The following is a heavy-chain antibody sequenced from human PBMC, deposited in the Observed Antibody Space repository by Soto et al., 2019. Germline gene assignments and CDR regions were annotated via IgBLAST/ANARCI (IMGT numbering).Heavy chain of an antibody. Sequence: ASVKVSCKASGYTFTGYYMHWVRQAPGQGLEWMGWINPNSGGTNYAQKFQGWVTMTRDTSISTAYMELSRLRSEDTAVYYCASLHYYDSSGYYLRDYWGQGTLVTVSS. D-gene: IGHD3-22*01. CDR1: GYTFTGYY. J-gene: IGHJ4*02. CDR3: ASLHYYDSSGYYLRDY. CDR2: INPNSGGT. V-gene: IGHV1-2*04.